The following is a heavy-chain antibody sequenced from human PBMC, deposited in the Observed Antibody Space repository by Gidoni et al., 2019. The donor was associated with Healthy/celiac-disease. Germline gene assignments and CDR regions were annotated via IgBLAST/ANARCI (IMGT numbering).Heavy chain of an antibody. Sequence: EVKLVESGGGLVQPGGSLRHSCAASGSTLSSYSMNWVRQAPGTGLEWVSYISSSSSTIYYADSVKGRFTISRDNAKNSLYLQMNSLRDEDTAVYYCARDIRQLALRGYFDLWGRGTLVTVSS. V-gene: IGHV3-48*02. J-gene: IGHJ2*01. CDR2: ISSSSSTI. D-gene: IGHD6-6*01. CDR1: GSTLSSYS. CDR3: ARDIRQLALRGYFDL.